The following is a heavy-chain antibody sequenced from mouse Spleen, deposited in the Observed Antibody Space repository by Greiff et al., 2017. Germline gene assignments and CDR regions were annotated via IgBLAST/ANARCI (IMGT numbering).Heavy chain of an antibody. CDR2: IHPNSGST. CDR1: GYTFTSYW. D-gene: IGHD2-14*01. J-gene: IGHJ3*01. Sequence: VQLQQSGAELVKPGASVKLSCKASGYTFTSYWMHWVKQRPGQGLEWIGMIHPNSGSTNYNEKFKSKATLTVDKSSSTAYMQLSSLTSEDSAVYYCARGGYYRYDGFAYWGQGTLVTVSA. V-gene: IGHV1-64*01. CDR3: ARGGYYRYDGFAY.